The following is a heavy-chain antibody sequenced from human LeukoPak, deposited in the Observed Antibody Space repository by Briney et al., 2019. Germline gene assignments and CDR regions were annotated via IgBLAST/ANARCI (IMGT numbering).Heavy chain of an antibody. CDR2: IYYSGST. D-gene: IGHD2-2*01. V-gene: IGHV4-31*03. CDR1: GGSISSGGYY. Sequence: SQTLSLTCTVSGGSISSGGYYCSWIRQHPGKGLEWIGYIYYSGSTYYNPSLKSRVTISVDTSKNQFSLKLSSVTAADTAVYYCAREDRTSPCWFDPWGQGTLVTVSS. J-gene: IGHJ5*02. CDR3: AREDRTSPCWFDP.